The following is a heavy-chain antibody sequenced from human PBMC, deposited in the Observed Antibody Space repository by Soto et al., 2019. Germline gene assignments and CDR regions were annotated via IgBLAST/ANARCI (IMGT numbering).Heavy chain of an antibody. CDR3: AKDAVYGDGLWLAGN. Sequence: EVQLLESGGGLVQPGGSLGLSCAASGFSVSRFAMMWVRQPPGKGQEWVAGMTGSGGDIRYADPVKGRFTISKDNSKNTLYLQMNSLRAEDTAIYYCAKDAVYGDGLWLAGNWGQGTLVTVSS. CDR1: GFSVSRFA. D-gene: IGHD2-21*02. J-gene: IGHJ4*02. CDR2: MTGSGGDI. V-gene: IGHV3-23*01.